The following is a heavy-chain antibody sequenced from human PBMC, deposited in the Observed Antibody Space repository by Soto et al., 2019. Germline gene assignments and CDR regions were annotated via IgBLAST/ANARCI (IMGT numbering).Heavy chain of an antibody. V-gene: IGHV1-8*01. Sequence: QVQLVQSGAEVKKPGASVKVSCKASGYTFTSYDINWVRQATGQGLEWMGWMNPNSGNTGYAQKFQGRVTMTRTTSISTTYTRLSSLRSEDTAVYYCARGGDFFFAAPTNPFDYWGQGTLVTVSS. J-gene: IGHJ4*02. CDR2: MNPNSGNT. CDR3: ARGGDFFFAAPTNPFDY. D-gene: IGHD3-3*01. CDR1: GYTFTSYD.